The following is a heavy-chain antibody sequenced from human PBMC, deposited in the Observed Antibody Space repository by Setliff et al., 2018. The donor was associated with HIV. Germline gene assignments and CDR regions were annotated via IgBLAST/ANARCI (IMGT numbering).Heavy chain of an antibody. CDR3: ARGHSHGYGYSGSYGPFDI. CDR1: GGTFSSYA. D-gene: IGHD1-26*01. Sequence: ASVKVSCKASGGTFSSYAINWVRQAPGQGLQWMGGIIPMFGTLNFAQKFRGRVTISTDDSTSTAYMELNSLRSEDTAVYYCARGHSHGYGYSGSYGPFDIWGQGTMVTVSS. V-gene: IGHV1-69*05. CDR2: IIPMFGTL. J-gene: IGHJ3*02.